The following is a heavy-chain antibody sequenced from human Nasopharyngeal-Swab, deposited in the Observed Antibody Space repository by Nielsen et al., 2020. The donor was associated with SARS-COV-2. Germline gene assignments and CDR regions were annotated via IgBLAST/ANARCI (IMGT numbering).Heavy chain of an antibody. D-gene: IGHD1-1*01. CDR3: ARSQGERRAGAFDI. Sequence: GESLKISCAASGFTFSSYSMNWVRQAPGKGLEWVSSISSSSYIYYADSVKGRFTISRDNARNSLYLQMNNLRAEDTSVYYCARSQGERRAGAFDIWGQGTMVTVSS. CDR2: ISSSSYI. J-gene: IGHJ3*02. CDR1: GFTFSSYS. V-gene: IGHV3-21*01.